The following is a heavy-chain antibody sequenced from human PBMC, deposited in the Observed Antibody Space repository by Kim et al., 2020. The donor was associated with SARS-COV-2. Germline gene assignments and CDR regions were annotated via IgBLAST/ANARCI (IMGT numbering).Heavy chain of an antibody. CDR3: VRDKDYSFDM. J-gene: IGHJ3*02. CDR2: ISADSGDT. CDR1: GYTFTDNG. V-gene: IGHV1-18*01. D-gene: IGHD4-17*01. Sequence: ASVKVSCKTSGYTFTDNGLSWVRQAPGQGLEWMGWISADSGDTKNAQKFQGRVTMTRDTSTSTAYMELRSLRSDDTAVYYGVRDKDYSFDMWGQGTKVTV.